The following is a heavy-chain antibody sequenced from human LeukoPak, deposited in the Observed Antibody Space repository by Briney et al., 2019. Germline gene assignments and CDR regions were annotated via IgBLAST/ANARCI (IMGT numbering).Heavy chain of an antibody. J-gene: IGHJ4*02. V-gene: IGHV3-7*01. CDR2: IRQDGGLK. CDR3: AREIVGAIKSYFDY. D-gene: IGHD1-26*01. CDR1: GFTFSSYW. Sequence: GGSLRLSCTASGFTFSSYWMSWVRQAPGKGLEWVANIRQDGGLKHYVDSVKGRFTISRDNAENSLYLQMNSLRAEDTALYYCAREIVGAIKSYFDYWGQGTLVTASS.